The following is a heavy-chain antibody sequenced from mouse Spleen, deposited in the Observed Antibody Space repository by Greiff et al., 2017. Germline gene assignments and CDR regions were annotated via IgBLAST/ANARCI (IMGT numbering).Heavy chain of an antibody. CDR1: GYTFTNYT. V-gene: IGHV1-4*01. J-gene: IGHJ3*01. CDR2: INPSSGYT. CDR3: ARSPLDYDAWFAY. Sequence: VQLQQSGAELARPGASVKMSCKASGYTFTNYTMHWVKQRPGQGLEWIGYINPSSGYTNYNQKFKDKATLTADKSSSTAYMQLSSLTSEDSAVYYCARSPLDYDAWFAYWGQGTLVTVSA. D-gene: IGHD2-4*01.